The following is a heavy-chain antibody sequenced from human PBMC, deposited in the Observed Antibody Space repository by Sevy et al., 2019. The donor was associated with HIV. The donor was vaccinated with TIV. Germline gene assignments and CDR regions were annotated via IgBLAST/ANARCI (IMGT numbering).Heavy chain of an antibody. CDR2: ISGNGGST. Sequence: GGSLRLSCSASGFTFSSYPMHWVRQAPGKGLEYVSLISGNGGSTYYADSVKGRFTISRDNFKKTLYLKMSSLRAEDTAVYYCVTRGGLVGATDFDYWGQGTRVTVSS. CDR3: VTRGGLVGATDFDY. D-gene: IGHD1-26*01. V-gene: IGHV3-64D*06. J-gene: IGHJ4*02. CDR1: GFTFSSYP.